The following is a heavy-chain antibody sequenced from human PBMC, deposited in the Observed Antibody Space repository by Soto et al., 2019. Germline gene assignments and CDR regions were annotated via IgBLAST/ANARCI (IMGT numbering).Heavy chain of an antibody. Sequence: PSETLSLTCTVSGGSISSSSYYWGWIRQPPGKGLEWIGSIYYSGSTYYNPSLKSRVTISVDRSKNQFSLKLSSVAAADTAVYYCARDQDWFDPWGQGTLVTVSS. CDR1: GGSISSSSYY. CDR2: IYYSGST. J-gene: IGHJ5*02. V-gene: IGHV4-39*07. CDR3: ARDQDWFDP.